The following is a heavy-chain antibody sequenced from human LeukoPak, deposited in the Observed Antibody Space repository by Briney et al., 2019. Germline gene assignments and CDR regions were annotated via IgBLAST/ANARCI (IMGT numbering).Heavy chain of an antibody. J-gene: IGHJ4*02. Sequence: SVKVSCKASGGTFSSYAISWVRQAPGQGLELMGRIIPIFGTANYAQKFQGRVTITTDESTSTAYMELSSLRSEDTAVYYCARDSRRDYYDSSGPYGSFDYWGQGTLVTVSS. CDR1: GGTFSSYA. V-gene: IGHV1-69*05. CDR3: ARDSRRDYYDSSGPYGSFDY. CDR2: IIPIFGTA. D-gene: IGHD3-22*01.